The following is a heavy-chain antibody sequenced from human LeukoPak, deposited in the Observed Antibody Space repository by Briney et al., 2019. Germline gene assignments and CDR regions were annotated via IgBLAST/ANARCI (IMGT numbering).Heavy chain of an antibody. V-gene: IGHV3-33*08. J-gene: IGHJ4*02. CDR2: IWYGGGNK. CDR3: AKKYCSGSSCCSDPLDY. CDR1: GFTFSSYG. D-gene: IGHD2-15*01. Sequence: GGSLRLSCAASGFTFSSYGMHWVRQAPGKGLEWVAVIWYGGGNKHYADSVKGRFTISRDNSKNALYLQINSLRAEDTAVYYCAKKYCSGSSCCSDPLDYCGQGPRVPVSS.